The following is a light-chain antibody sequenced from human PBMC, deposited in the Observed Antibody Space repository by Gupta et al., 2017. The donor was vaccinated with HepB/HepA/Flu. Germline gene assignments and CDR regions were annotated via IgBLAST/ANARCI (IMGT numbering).Light chain of an antibody. CDR3: QQYGSSPCS. CDR2: AAS. CDR1: ESVRDNY. V-gene: IGKV3-20*01. Sequence: EIVLTQSPGTLSLSPGERATLSCRASESVRDNYVAWYQQKPGQSPKVLIYAASTRATGLPARFSGSGSGADFSLTINGLEPEDFAVYYCQQYGSSPCSFGQGTKLEIK. J-gene: IGKJ2*04.